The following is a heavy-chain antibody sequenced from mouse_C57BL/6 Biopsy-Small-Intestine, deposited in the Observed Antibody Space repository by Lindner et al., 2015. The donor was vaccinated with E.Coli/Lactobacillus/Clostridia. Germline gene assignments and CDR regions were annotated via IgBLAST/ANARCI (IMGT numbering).Heavy chain of an antibody. J-gene: IGHJ2*01. V-gene: IGHV1-81*01. CDR2: IYPRSGNT. CDR1: GYTFTSYG. CDR3: ARREGNYFDY. Sequence: VQLQESGAELARPGASVKLSCKASGYTFTSYGISWVKQRTGQGLEWIGEIYPRSGNTYYDEKFKGKATLTADKSSSTAYMELRSLTSEDSAVYFCARREGNYFDYWGQGTTLTASS.